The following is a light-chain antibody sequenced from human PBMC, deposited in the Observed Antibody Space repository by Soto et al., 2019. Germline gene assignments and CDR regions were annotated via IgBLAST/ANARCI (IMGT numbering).Light chain of an antibody. Sequence: EVVMMHSPAPLSVSPGERPTLSGRASQSVSSNLAWYQQKPGQTPRLIMYGASTRANGIPARFSGSGAGTEFTLTISSLQSEDFAIYYCQQYHKWPPFTFGGGTKVDIK. J-gene: IGKJ4*01. CDR2: GAS. CDR3: QQYHKWPPFT. CDR1: QSVSSN. V-gene: IGKV3-15*01.